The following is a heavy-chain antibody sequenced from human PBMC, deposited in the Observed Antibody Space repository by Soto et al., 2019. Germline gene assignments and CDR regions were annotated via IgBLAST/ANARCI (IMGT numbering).Heavy chain of an antibody. CDR3: ARGRGYDYGDFYFDY. V-gene: IGHV1-2*02. CDR1: GYTFTGYC. CDR2: INPNSGGT. Sequence: QVQLVQSGAEVKKPGASVKVSCKASGYTFTGYCMHWVRQAPGQGLEWMGWINPNSGGTNYAQKFQGRVTMTRDTSISTAYMELSRLRSDDTAVYYCARGRGYDYGDFYFDYWGQGTLVTVSS. D-gene: IGHD4-17*01. J-gene: IGHJ4*02.